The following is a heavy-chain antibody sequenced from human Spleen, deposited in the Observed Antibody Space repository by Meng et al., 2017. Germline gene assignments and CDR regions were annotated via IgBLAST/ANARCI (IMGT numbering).Heavy chain of an antibody. CDR1: GFSFDDYG. CDR2: INWNGGST. Sequence: GGSLRLSCAASGFSFDDYGMSWVRQAPGKGLEWVSGINWNGGSTGYADSVKGRFTISRDNAKNSLYLQMNSLRAEDTALYYRARADYYDSSGPPYYFDYWGQGTLVTVSS. D-gene: IGHD3-22*01. J-gene: IGHJ4*02. CDR3: ARADYYDSSGPPYYFDY. V-gene: IGHV3-20*04.